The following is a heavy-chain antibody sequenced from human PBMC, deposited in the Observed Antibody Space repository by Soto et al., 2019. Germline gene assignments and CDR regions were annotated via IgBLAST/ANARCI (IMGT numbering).Heavy chain of an antibody. CDR1: GGSISSGGYY. D-gene: IGHD2-2*01. Sequence: QVQLQESGPGLVKPSQTLSLTCTVSGGSISSGGYYWSWIRQHPGKGLEWIGYIYYSGSTYYNPSLKSRVTISVDTSKNQFSLKLSSVTAADTAVYYCARGGWVPAAMPYYFDYWGQGTPVTVSS. J-gene: IGHJ4*02. CDR3: ARGGWVPAAMPYYFDY. CDR2: IYYSGST. V-gene: IGHV4-31*03.